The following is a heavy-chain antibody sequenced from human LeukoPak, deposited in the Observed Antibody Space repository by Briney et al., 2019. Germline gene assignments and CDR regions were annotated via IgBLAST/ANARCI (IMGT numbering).Heavy chain of an antibody. Sequence: GGSLRLSCAASGFTFSSYWMHWVRQAPGKGLLWVSRVNPQGSGTSYTESVKGRFTISRDNAKDALHLQMENLRAEDTAVYCCARARWSSTGWFLGYWGQGTLVTVSS. J-gene: IGHJ4*02. V-gene: IGHV3-74*01. CDR1: GFTFSSYW. CDR2: VNPQGSGT. CDR3: ARARWSSTGWFLGY. D-gene: IGHD6-19*01.